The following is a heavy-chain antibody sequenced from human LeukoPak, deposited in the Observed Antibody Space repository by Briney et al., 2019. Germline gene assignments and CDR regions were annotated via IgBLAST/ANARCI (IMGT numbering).Heavy chain of an antibody. J-gene: IGHJ6*03. CDR3: ARDPYSGSYGADYYYYMDV. CDR1: GFTFSSYE. Sequence: GGSLRLSCAASGFTFSSYEMNWVRQAPGKGLEWVSYISSSGSTIYYADSVKGRFTISRDNAKNSLYLQMNSLRAEDTAVYYCARDPYSGSYGADYYYYMDVWGKGTTVTISS. V-gene: IGHV3-48*03. D-gene: IGHD1-26*01. CDR2: ISSSGSTI.